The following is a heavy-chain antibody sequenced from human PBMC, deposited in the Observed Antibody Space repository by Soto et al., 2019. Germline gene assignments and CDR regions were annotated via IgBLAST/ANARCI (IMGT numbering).Heavy chain of an antibody. CDR3: ARDLFGEDGAGYFDY. J-gene: IGHJ4*02. V-gene: IGHV1-18*01. Sequence: QVHLVQSGVEVKKPGASVKVSCKASGYSFSTYGISWVGKPPGKGLEWMGWISGLNGNTNYAQNLQGRVTMTTDTSTSTAYMELRSLGFDDTAMYYCARDLFGEDGAGYFDYWGQGTLVTVSS. D-gene: IGHD3-10*01. CDR1: GYSFSTYG. CDR2: ISGLNGNT.